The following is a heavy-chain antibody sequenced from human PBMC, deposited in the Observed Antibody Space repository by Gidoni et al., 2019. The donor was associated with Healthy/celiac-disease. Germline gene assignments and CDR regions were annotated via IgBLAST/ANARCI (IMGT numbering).Heavy chain of an antibody. Sequence: QVQLVQSGAEVKKPGSSVAVSCKASGGHFSSYTISLVRQAPGQGLEWMGRIIPILGIANNAQKFQGRVKITADQPTSTAYMELSSLRSEDTAVYYCARDGEDYYDSSGYYSLDYWGQGTLFTVSS. J-gene: IGHJ4*02. V-gene: IGHV1-69*08. CDR1: GGHFSSYT. CDR2: IIPILGIA. CDR3: ARDGEDYYDSSGYYSLDY. D-gene: IGHD3-22*01.